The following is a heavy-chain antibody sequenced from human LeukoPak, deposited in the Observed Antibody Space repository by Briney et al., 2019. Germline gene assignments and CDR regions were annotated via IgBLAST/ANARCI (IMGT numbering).Heavy chain of an antibody. V-gene: IGHV3-30*18. J-gene: IGHJ6*02. D-gene: IGHD3-9*01. Sequence: GGSLRLSCAASGFTFSSYGMHWVRQAPGKGLEWVAVISYDGSNKYYADSVKGRFTISRDNSKNTLYLQMNSLRAEDTAVYYCAKVGLEDYDILTGYHYYYYYGMDVWGQGTTVTVSS. CDR2: ISYDGSNK. CDR1: GFTFSSYG. CDR3: AKVGLEDYDILTGYHYYYYYGMDV.